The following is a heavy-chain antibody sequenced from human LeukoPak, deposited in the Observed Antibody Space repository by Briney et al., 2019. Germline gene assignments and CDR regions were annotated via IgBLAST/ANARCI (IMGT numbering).Heavy chain of an antibody. CDR2: VIPIFGTA. CDR3: ARAPSGRGRAFDI. D-gene: IGHD3-10*01. Sequence: RRAPVKVSCKASGGTFSSYAISWVRQAPGQGLEWMGGVIPIFGTANYAQKFQGRVTITTDESTSTAYMELSSLRSEDTAAYYCARAPSGRGRAFDIWGQGTMVTVSS. J-gene: IGHJ3*02. V-gene: IGHV1-69*05. CDR1: GGTFSSYA.